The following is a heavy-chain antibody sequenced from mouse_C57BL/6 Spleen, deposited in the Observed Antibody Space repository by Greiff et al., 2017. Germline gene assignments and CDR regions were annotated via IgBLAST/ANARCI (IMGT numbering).Heavy chain of an antibody. CDR3: ARTESRYDVYAMDY. CDR1: GYTFTDYY. D-gene: IGHD2-12*01. Sequence: VQLQQSGPELVKPGASVKISCKASGYTFTDYYMNWVKQSHGKSLEWIGDINPNNGGTSYNQKFKGKATLTVDKSSSTAYMELRSLTSEDSAVYYCARTESRYDVYAMDYWGQGTSVTVSS. V-gene: IGHV1-26*01. J-gene: IGHJ4*01. CDR2: INPNNGGT.